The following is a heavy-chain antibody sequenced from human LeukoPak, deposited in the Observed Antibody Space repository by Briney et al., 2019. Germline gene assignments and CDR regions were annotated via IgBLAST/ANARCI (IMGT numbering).Heavy chain of an antibody. CDR3: ARGGEGYYCAGSYQTESDY. V-gene: IGHV4-59*01. Sequence: SETLSLTCTVSGGSISSYYWSWIRQPPGKGLEWIGYIYYSGSTNYNPSLKSRVTISVDTSKNQFSVELCNVNAADTGVYYCARGGEGYYCAGSYQTESDYWGQGTLVNVSS. CDR2: IYYSGST. J-gene: IGHJ4*02. D-gene: IGHD3-10*01. CDR1: GGSISSYY.